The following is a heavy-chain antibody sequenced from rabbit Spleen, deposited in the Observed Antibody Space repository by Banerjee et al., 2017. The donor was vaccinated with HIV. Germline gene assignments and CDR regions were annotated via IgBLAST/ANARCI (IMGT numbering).Heavy chain of an antibody. CDR2: IDAGSSGST. D-gene: IGHD2-1*01. V-gene: IGHV1S40*01. J-gene: IGHJ4*01. CDR1: GFTLSSYY. Sequence: QSLEESGGDLVKPGASLTLTCTASGFTLSSYYICWVRQAPGKGLEWIACIDAGSSGSTYYASWAKGRFTISKTSSTTVTLQMTSLTAADTATYFCARGAWSNDCMNLWGQGTLVTVS. CDR3: ARGAWSNDCMNL.